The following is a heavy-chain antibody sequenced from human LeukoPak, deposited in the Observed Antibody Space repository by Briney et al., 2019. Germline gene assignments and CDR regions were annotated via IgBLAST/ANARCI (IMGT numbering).Heavy chain of an antibody. CDR2: ISYDGSNK. Sequence: GGSLRLSCAASGFIFSSYGMHWVRQAPGKGLEWVAVISYDGSNKYYADSVKGRFTVSRDNSKNTLYLQVNSLRVEDTAVYYCAKVRWDDSGWYYSDSWGQGTLVTVSS. D-gene: IGHD6-19*01. J-gene: IGHJ4*02. CDR1: GFIFSSYG. CDR3: AKVRWDDSGWYYSDS. V-gene: IGHV3-30*18.